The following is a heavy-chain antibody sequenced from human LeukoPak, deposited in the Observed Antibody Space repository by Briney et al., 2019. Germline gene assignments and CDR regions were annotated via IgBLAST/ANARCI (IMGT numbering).Heavy chain of an antibody. CDR1: GGSFIGYY. CDR2: INHSGST. J-gene: IGHJ4*02. D-gene: IGHD5-18*01. V-gene: IGHV4-34*01. CDR3: ARGGTWIQPDYGY. Sequence: SETLSLTFSVYGGSFIGYYWSWIRQPPGKGLEWIGEINHSGSTNYNPSLKSRVTISVDTSKHQFSLKLSSVTAGDTAVYYCARGGTWIQPDYGYWGQGTLVTVSS.